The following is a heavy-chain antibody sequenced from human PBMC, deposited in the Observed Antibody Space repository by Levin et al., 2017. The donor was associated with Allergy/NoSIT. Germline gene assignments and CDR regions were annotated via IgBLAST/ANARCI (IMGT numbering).Heavy chain of an antibody. CDR1: GGTFSSYT. Sequence: SVKVSCKASGGTFSSYTITWVRQAPGQGLEWMGRIIPILDIANYAQKFQGRVTITADKSTSTAYMALSSLRSEDTAVYYCARDHHYRSSGNDYWGQGTLVTVSS. J-gene: IGHJ4*02. CDR3: ARDHHYRSSGNDY. V-gene: IGHV1-69*04. CDR2: IIPILDIA. D-gene: IGHD3-22*01.